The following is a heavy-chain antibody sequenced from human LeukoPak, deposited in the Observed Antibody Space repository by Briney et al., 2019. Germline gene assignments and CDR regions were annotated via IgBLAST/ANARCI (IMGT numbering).Heavy chain of an antibody. CDR1: GFTFSRYG. D-gene: IGHD2-15*01. CDR3: ARVNRMVPGYCSGGTCPGDY. Sequence: GGSLRLSCAASGFTFSRYGMSWVRQAPGKGLEWVAYISSSSSNTYYADSVKGRFTISRDNAKNSLYLQMNSLRAEDTAVYYCARVNRMVPGYCSGGTCPGDYWGKGTLVTVSS. CDR2: ISSSSSNT. V-gene: IGHV3-48*01. J-gene: IGHJ4*02.